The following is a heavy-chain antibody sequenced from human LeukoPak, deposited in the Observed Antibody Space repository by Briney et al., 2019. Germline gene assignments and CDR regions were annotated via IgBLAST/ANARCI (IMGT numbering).Heavy chain of an antibody. D-gene: IGHD3-10*01. J-gene: IGHJ6*04. CDR2: INAGNGNT. V-gene: IGHV1-3*01. Sequence: ASVKVSRKASGYTFTSYAMHWVRQAPGQRLEWMGWINAGNGNTKYSQKFQGRVTITRNTSASTAYMELSSLRSEDTAVYYCAREGILWFGESPYYYYGMDVWGKGTTVTVSS. CDR1: GYTFTSYA. CDR3: AREGILWFGESPYYYYGMDV.